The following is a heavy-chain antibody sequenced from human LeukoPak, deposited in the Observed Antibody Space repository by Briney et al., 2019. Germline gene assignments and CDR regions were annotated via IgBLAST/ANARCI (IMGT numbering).Heavy chain of an antibody. CDR3: ARDGGNMVRGGIFVGDFYYYYYMDV. V-gene: IGHV1-46*01. CDR2: INPSGGST. Sequence: EASVKVSCKASGYTFTSYYMHWVRQAPGQGLEWMGIINPSGGSTSYAQKFQGRVTMTRDMSTSTVYMELSSLRSEDTAVYYCARDGGNMVRGGIFVGDFYYYYYMDVWGKGTTVTVSS. CDR1: GYTFTSYY. D-gene: IGHD3-10*01. J-gene: IGHJ6*03.